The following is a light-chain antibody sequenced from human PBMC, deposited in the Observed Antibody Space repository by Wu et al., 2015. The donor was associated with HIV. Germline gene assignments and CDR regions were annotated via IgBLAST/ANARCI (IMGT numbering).Light chain of an antibody. Sequence: ENVLTQSPATLSLSPGERATLSCRASQSVNSYLAWYQQKPGQAPRLLIYDASNRATGVPDRFSGRESGTDFTLTISRLEPEDFAVYYCHHYGSSPTFGQGTKVEV. CDR3: HHYGSSPT. J-gene: IGKJ1*01. CDR2: DAS. V-gene: IGKV3-20*01. CDR1: QSVNSY.